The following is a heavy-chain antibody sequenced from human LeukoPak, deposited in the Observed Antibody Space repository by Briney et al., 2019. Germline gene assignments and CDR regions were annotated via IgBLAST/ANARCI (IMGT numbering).Heavy chain of an antibody. V-gene: IGHV4-39*07. J-gene: IGHJ3*02. D-gene: IGHD6-19*01. CDR3: ARQVSYIAVAGPRDDAFDI. CDR1: GGSISSSSHY. CDR2: VYYTGAS. Sequence: PSETLSLTCTVSGGSISSSSHYWGWIRQPPGKGLEWIGSVYYTGASYYNPSLKSRVTISIDTSKNHFSLNLTSVTAADTAVYYCARQVSYIAVAGPRDDAFDIWGQGTMITVSS.